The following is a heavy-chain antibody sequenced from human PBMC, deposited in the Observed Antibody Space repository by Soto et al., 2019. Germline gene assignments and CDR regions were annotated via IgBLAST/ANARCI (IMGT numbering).Heavy chain of an antibody. CDR1: GFTFSSYG. V-gene: IGHV3-33*01. D-gene: IGHD6-6*01. CDR2: IWYDGSNK. CDR3: ARMSEYSSSSDYYYYGMDV. Sequence: QVQLVESGGGVVQPGRSLRLSCAASGFTFSSYGMHWVRQAPGKGLEWVAVIWYDGSNKYYADSVKGRFTISRDNSKNTLYLQMNSLRAEDTAVYYCARMSEYSSSSDYYYYGMDVWGQGTTVTVSS. J-gene: IGHJ6*02.